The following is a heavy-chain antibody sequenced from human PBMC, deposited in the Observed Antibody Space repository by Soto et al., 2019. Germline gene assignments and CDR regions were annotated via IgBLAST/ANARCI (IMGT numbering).Heavy chain of an antibody. J-gene: IGHJ6*02. V-gene: IGHV4-34*01. CDR3: ARLVSPGMDYYYYGMDV. CDR2: INHSGST. CDR1: GGSFSGYY. D-gene: IGHD6-13*01. Sequence: SETLSLTCAVYGGSFSGYYWSWIRQPPGKGLEWIGEINHSGSTNYNPSLKSRVTISVDTSKNQFSLKLSPVTAADTAVYYCARLVSPGMDYYYYGMDVWGQGTTVTVSS.